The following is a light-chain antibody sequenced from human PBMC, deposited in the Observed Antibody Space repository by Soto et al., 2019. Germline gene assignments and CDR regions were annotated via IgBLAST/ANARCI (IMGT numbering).Light chain of an antibody. CDR3: CSGAGSNNYV. CDR1: SSDVGGYNY. V-gene: IGLV2-8*01. Sequence: QAVVTQPPSASGSPGQSVTISCTGTSSDVGGYNYVSWYQQHPGKAPKLVIFEVNKRPSGVPDRFSGSKSGNTASLTVSGLQADDEADYYCCSGAGSNNYVFGTGTKLTVL. CDR2: EVN. J-gene: IGLJ1*01.